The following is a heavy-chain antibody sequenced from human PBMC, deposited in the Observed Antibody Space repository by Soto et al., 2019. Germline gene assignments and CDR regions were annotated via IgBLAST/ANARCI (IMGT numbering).Heavy chain of an antibody. J-gene: IGHJ4*02. CDR1: GGSISSSSYY. CDR3: ARDSRDYYGSGSYYMLDY. CDR2: IYYSGST. D-gene: IGHD3-10*01. Sequence: SEILSLTCTVSGGSISSSSYYWGWIRQPPGKGLEWIGSIYYSGSTYYNPSLKSRVTISVDTSKNQFSLKLSSVTAADTAVYYCARDSRDYYGSGSYYMLDYWGQGTLVTVSS. V-gene: IGHV4-39*07.